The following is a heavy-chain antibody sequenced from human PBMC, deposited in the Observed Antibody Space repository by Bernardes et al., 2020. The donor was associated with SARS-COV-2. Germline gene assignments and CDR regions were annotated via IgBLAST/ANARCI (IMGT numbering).Heavy chain of an antibody. J-gene: IGHJ4*02. CDR3: ARGLISDCSGGRCYPDYGDYFDY. Sequence: ASVKVSCKTSGYTFTAYVIIWVRQAPGQGLESMGWISAYNGYTNYAQKFQGRVTMPTDTSTRTAYMELRSLRSDDTAVYYCARGLISDCSGGRCYPDYGDYFDYWGQGTLLTVSS. CDR2: ISAYNGYT. D-gene: IGHD2-15*01. V-gene: IGHV1-18*01. CDR1: GYTFTAYV.